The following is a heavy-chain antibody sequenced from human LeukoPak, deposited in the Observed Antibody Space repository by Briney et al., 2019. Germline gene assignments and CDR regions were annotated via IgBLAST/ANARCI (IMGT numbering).Heavy chain of an antibody. Sequence: GASVKVSCKASGGTFITYAISWVRQAPGQGLEWMGGIIPIFGTANYAQKFQGRVTMTRDTSISTAYMELSSLRSEDTAVYYCARAKASSSWYAFDIWGQGTMVTVSS. V-gene: IGHV1-69*05. CDR1: GGTFITYA. CDR2: IIPIFGTA. D-gene: IGHD6-13*01. CDR3: ARAKASSSWYAFDI. J-gene: IGHJ3*02.